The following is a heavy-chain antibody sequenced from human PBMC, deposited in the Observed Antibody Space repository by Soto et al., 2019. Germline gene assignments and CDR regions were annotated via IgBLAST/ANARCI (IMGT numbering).Heavy chain of an antibody. J-gene: IGHJ4*02. V-gene: IGHV3-48*01. CDR2: ISSSSSTI. CDR1: GFTFSSYS. Sequence: GGSLRLSCAASGFTFSSYSMNWVRQAPGKGLEWVSYISSSSSTIYYADSVKGRFTISRDNAKNSLYLQMNSLRAEDTAVYYCARDDSVVVPAAMDYWGQGTLVTVSS. D-gene: IGHD2-2*01. CDR3: ARDDSVVVPAAMDY.